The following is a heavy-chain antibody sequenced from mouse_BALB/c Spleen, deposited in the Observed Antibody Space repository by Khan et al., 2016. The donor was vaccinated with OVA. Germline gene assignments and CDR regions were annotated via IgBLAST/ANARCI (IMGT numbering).Heavy chain of an antibody. CDR1: GYTFTSYY. J-gene: IGHJ3*01. Sequence: QMQLEESGAELVKPGASVKLSCKASGYTFTSYYMYWVKQRPGQGLEWIGEINPNNGDTNFNEKFKSKATLTVDKSSSTAYMQLSSLTSEDSAVYCCTRSGYGSFAYWGQGTLVTVSA. D-gene: IGHD2-2*01. CDR3: TRSGYGSFAY. CDR2: INPNNGDT. V-gene: IGHV1S81*02.